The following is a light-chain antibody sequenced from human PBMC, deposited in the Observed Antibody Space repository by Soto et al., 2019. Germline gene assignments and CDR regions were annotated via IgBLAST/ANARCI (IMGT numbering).Light chain of an antibody. J-gene: IGKJ3*01. CDR2: LGS. CDR3: MQALQAPFT. V-gene: IGKV2-28*01. CDR1: QSLLHSNGYNY. Sequence: DIVMTQSPLSLPVTPGEPASISCRSSQSLLHSNGYNYLDWYLQKPGQSPQLLIYLGSNRASGVPDRFSGSGSVPDFTLKISRVEAEDVGVYYCMQALQAPFTFGPGTKVDIK.